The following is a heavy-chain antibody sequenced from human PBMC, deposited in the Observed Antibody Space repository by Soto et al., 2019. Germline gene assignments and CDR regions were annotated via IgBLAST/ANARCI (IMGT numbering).Heavy chain of an antibody. J-gene: IGHJ4*02. CDR1: GFSVSSNY. D-gene: IGHD5-18*01. CDR3: ARNSRGYTYGSDY. Sequence: EVQLVESGGGLIQPGGSLRLSCAASGFSVSSNYMNWVRQAPGKGLEWVSVIYSGGTTNYADSVKGRFTISRDKSKNTLDLQMNSLIAEDTAMYYCARNSRGYTYGSDYWGQGTLVTVSS. CDR2: IYSGGTT. V-gene: IGHV3-53*01.